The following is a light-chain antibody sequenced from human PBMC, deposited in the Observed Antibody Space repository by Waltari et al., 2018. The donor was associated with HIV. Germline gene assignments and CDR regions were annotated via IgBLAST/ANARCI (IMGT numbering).Light chain of an antibody. Sequence: QSVLTQPPSVSAAPGQKVTISCSGSSSNIGKNFVSWYKQLPGTAPKLLIYDNNKRPSGIPDRCSGSKSGTSATLGITGRQTGDEADYYCGTWDSSLSGVVFGGGTKLTVL. V-gene: IGLV1-51*01. J-gene: IGLJ3*02. CDR2: DNN. CDR1: SSNIGKNF. CDR3: GTWDSSLSGVV.